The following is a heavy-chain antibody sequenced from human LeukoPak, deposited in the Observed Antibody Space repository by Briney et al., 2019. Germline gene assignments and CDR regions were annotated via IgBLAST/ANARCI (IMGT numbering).Heavy chain of an antibody. D-gene: IGHD1-1*01. CDR1: GYTFTGYY. V-gene: IGHV1-2*02. CDR2: INPNSGGT. J-gene: IGHJ6*03. Sequence: ASVKVSCKASGYTFTGYYMHWVRQAPGQGLEWMGWINPNSGGTNYAQKLQGRVTMTTDTSTSTAYMELRSLRPGDTAVYYCARGAVNRYNWNDDNFYYYYMDVWGKGTTVTISS. CDR3: ARGAVNRYNWNDDNFYYYYMDV.